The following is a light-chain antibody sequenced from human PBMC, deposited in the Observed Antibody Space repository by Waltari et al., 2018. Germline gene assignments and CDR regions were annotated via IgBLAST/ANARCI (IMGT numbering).Light chain of an antibody. CDR3: QQYYAFPRT. CDR2: AVS. J-gene: IGKJ1*01. V-gene: IGKV1-8*01. Sequence: AIRVTQSPSSLSASTGDRVTITCRASQDIRTYLGWYQQKPGKAPKLLLYAVSILQSGVPSRFSGSGSGTDFALHIQNLQSEDFATYYCQQYYAFPRTFGHGTRVEV. CDR1: QDIRTY.